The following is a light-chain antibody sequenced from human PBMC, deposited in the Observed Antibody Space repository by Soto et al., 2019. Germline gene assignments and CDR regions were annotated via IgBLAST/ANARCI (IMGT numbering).Light chain of an antibody. CDR1: QSVSSY. J-gene: IGKJ4*01. CDR3: QQRSNWPPLT. CDR2: DAS. Sequence: EIVLTQSPATLSLSPGERATLSCRASQSVSSYLAWYKQKPGQAPRLLIYDASNRATGIPARFSGSGSGTDFTLTISILDPEDFAVYYCQQRSNWPPLTFGGGPNVEIK. V-gene: IGKV3-11*01.